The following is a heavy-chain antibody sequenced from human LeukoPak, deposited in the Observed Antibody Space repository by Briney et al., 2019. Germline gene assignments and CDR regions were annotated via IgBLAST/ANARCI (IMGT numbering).Heavy chain of an antibody. CDR2: ISYDGSNK. V-gene: IGHV3-30*04. D-gene: IGHD3-10*01. CDR1: GFTFSSYA. Sequence: PGGSLRLSCAASGFTFSSYAMHWVRQAPGKGLEWVAVISYDGSNKYYADSVKGRFTISRDNSKNTLYLQMNSLRAEDTAVYYCARDSRAAGLAFDYWCQGTLVTVSS. CDR3: ARDSRAAGLAFDY. J-gene: IGHJ4*02.